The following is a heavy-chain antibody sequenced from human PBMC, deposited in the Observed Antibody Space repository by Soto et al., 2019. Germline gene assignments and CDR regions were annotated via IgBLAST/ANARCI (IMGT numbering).Heavy chain of an antibody. V-gene: IGHV3-7*01. CDR3: ARGPHSSGWYNWFDP. D-gene: IGHD6-19*01. Sequence: DSVKGRFTISRDNAKNSLHLQMNSLTAEDTAVYYCARGPHSSGWYNWFDPWGQGTLVTVSS. J-gene: IGHJ5*02.